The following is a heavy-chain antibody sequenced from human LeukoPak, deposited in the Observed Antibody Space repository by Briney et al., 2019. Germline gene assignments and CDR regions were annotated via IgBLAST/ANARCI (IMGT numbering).Heavy chain of an antibody. V-gene: IGHV1-46*01. Sequence: GASVKVSCKASGYTFTSYYMHWVRQAPGQGLEWRGIINPSGGSTSYAQKFQGRVTMTRDMSTSTVYMELSSLRSEDTAVYYCARDREGATGFYYFHYWGQGTLVTVSS. D-gene: IGHD1-26*01. CDR1: GYTFTSYY. J-gene: IGHJ4*02. CDR2: INPSGGST. CDR3: ARDREGATGFYYFHY.